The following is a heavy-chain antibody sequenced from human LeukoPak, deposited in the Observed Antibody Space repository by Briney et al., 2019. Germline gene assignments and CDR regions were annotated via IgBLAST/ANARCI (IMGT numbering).Heavy chain of an antibody. CDR2: INPNSGGT. D-gene: IGHD1-1*01. J-gene: IGHJ4*02. Sequence: ASVKVSCKASGYTFTSYYMHWVRQAPGQGLEWMGWINPNSGGTNYAQKFQGRVTMTRDTSISTAYMELSRLRSDDTAVYYCARDGRTGRNSGFDYWGQGTLVTVSS. CDR3: ARDGRTGRNSGFDY. V-gene: IGHV1-2*02. CDR1: GYTFTSYY.